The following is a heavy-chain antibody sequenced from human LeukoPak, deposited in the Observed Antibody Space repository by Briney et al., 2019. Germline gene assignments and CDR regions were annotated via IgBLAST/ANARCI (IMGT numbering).Heavy chain of an antibody. CDR2: IIPIFGTA. V-gene: IGHV1-69*13. D-gene: IGHD5-12*01. CDR3: AREGGYPYYFDY. J-gene: IGHJ4*02. CDR1: GGTFSSYA. Sequence: GASVKVSCKASGGTFSSYAISWVRQAPGQGLEWMGGIIPIFGTANYAQKFQGRVTITADESTSTAYMELSSLRSEDTAVYYCAREGGYPYYFDYWGQGTLVTVSS.